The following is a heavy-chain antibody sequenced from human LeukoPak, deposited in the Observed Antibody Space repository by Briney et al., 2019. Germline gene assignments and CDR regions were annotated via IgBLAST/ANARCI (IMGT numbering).Heavy chain of an antibody. CDR1: GFTFSSNF. J-gene: IGHJ3*02. CDR3: ARCYGDGAFDI. V-gene: IGHV3-7*01. CDR2: IKKDASEK. Sequence: GGSLRLSCVASGFTFSSNFMSWVRQAPGKGLEWVANIKKDASEKYYVDSVKGRFIISRDNAKNSLHLQMNTLRAEDTAVYYCARCYGDGAFDIWGQGTMVIVSS. D-gene: IGHD5-24*01.